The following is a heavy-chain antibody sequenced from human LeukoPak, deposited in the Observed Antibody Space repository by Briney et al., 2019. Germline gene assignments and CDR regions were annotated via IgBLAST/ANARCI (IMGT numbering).Heavy chain of an antibody. CDR1: GIPFEDAW. J-gene: IGHJ4*02. V-gene: IGHV3-15*01. Sequence: PGGSLRLSCLLSGIPFEDAWMSWVRQAPGKGLEWVGRITKAGTTDYGAPVKGRFTFSRDNSKNTFYLQMNSLTADDTSMYYCTWMSTVLTVDFWGRGTLVTVSS. CDR2: ITKAGTT. D-gene: IGHD4-23*01. CDR3: TWMSTVLTVDF.